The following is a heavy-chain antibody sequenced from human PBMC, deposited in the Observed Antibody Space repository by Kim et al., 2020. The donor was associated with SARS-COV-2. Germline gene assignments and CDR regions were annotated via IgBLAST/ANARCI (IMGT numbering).Heavy chain of an antibody. J-gene: IGHJ5*02. CDR3: AKGGAIVPAAATA. Sequence: YADDVEGRFTISRDNSKSSLYLQMSSLRTEDTALYYCAKGGAIVPAAATAWGQGTLVIVSS. D-gene: IGHD2-2*01. V-gene: IGHV3-43*01.